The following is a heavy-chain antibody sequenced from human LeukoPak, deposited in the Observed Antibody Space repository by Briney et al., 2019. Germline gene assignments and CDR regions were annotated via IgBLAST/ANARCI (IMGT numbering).Heavy chain of an antibody. Sequence: GGSLRLSCAASGFTFSSYGMHWVRQAPGKGLEWVAVISYDGSNKYYADSVKGRFTISRDNSKNTLYLQMNSQRAEDTAVYYCAKDLGAVAAQGMDVWGQGTTVTVSS. V-gene: IGHV3-30*18. D-gene: IGHD6-19*01. CDR1: GFTFSSYG. CDR2: ISYDGSNK. CDR3: AKDLGAVAAQGMDV. J-gene: IGHJ6*02.